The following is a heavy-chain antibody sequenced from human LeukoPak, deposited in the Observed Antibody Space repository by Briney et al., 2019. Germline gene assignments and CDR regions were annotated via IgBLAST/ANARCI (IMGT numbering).Heavy chain of an antibody. Sequence: PSETLSLTCAVSGYSISSGYYWGWIRQPPGKGLEWIGSIYHSGSTYYNPSLKSRVTISVDTSKNQFSLKLSPVTAADTAVYYCARLIGMDVWGKGTTVTVSS. V-gene: IGHV4-38-2*01. J-gene: IGHJ6*04. CDR2: IYHSGST. CDR1: GYSISSGYY. CDR3: ARLIGMDV.